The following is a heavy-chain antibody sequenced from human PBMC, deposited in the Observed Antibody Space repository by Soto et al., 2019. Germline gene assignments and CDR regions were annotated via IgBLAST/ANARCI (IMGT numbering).Heavy chain of an antibody. J-gene: IGHJ5*01. CDR2: ISGSGATS. Sequence: QLLESGGGLVQPGGSLRLSCTASGFNFNNQAMSWIRQAPGKGLEWVSTISGSGATSLYADSVKGRFTIFKDSSQAYLDLKSMRVEDASTYYCAKTETMVVVTVQPRWFDSWVRGALVTVS. CDR1: GFNFNNQA. V-gene: IGHV3-23*01. D-gene: IGHD2-21*02. CDR3: AKTETMVVVTVQPRWFDS.